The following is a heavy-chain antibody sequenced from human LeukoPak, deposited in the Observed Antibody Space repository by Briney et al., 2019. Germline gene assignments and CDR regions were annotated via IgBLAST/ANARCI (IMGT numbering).Heavy chain of an antibody. D-gene: IGHD3-9*01. J-gene: IGHJ3*02. V-gene: IGHV3-23*01. CDR2: ISGSGGST. CDR3: AINTYYDILTGYLDYDAFDI. Sequence: GGSLRLSCAASGFTFSSYAMSWVRQAPGKGLEWVSAISGSGGSTYYADSVKGRFTISRDNAKNSLYLQMNSLRAEDTAVYYCAINTYYDILTGYLDYDAFDIWGQGTMVTVSS. CDR1: GFTFSSYA.